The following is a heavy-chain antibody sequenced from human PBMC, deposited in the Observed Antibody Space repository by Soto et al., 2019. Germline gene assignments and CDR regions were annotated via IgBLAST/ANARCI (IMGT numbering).Heavy chain of an antibody. Sequence: EVQLVKSGGGLVQPGGSLRLSCAASGFTFYTYSMNWVRQAPGKGLEWISYIDSSGSITYYADSVKGRFTLSRDNAKNSLYLQMSSLRAEDTAVYYCARDQSRYSGYPFDYWGQGKMVTVSS. V-gene: IGHV3-48*01. CDR1: GFTFYTYS. J-gene: IGHJ4*02. CDR3: ARDQSRYSGYPFDY. D-gene: IGHD6-25*01. CDR2: IDSSGSIT.